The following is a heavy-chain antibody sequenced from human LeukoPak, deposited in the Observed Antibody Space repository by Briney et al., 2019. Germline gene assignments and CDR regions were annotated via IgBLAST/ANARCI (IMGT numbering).Heavy chain of an antibody. CDR3: ARDQRLNWFDP. CDR2: IYYSGST. J-gene: IGHJ5*02. D-gene: IGHD6-19*01. Sequence: SETLSLTCTVSGGSISSYYWSWIRQPPGKGLEWIGYIYYSGSTNYNTSLKSRVTISVDTSKNQFSLKLSSVTAADTAVYYCARDQRLNWFDPWGQGTLVTVSS. CDR1: GGSISSYY. V-gene: IGHV4-59*01.